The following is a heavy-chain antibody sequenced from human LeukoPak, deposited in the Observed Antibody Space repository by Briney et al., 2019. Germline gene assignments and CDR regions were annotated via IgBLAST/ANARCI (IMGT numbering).Heavy chain of an antibody. J-gene: IGHJ4*02. D-gene: IGHD1-26*01. CDR3: ARDLLGWELHYFDY. Sequence: GGSLRLSCAASGFTFSDFYMNWIRQAPGKGLEWVSSISTSSSNIYYADSVKGRFTISRDNAKNSLYLQMNSLRAEDTAVYYCARDLLGWELHYFDYWGQGTLVTVSS. V-gene: IGHV3-11*04. CDR1: GFTFSDFY. CDR2: ISTSSSNI.